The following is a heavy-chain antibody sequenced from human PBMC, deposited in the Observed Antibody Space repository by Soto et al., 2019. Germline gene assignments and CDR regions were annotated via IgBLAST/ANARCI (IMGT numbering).Heavy chain of an antibody. CDR3: AKDAREGGRGYYFDY. Sequence: GGSLRLSCAASGFTFDDYAMHWVRQAPGKGLEWVSLISADGGSTYYAESVKGRFTISRDNSKSSLYLQMNSLRTEATAVYYCAKDAREGGRGYYFDYWGQGTLVTVSS. J-gene: IGHJ4*02. CDR2: ISADGGST. CDR1: GFTFDDYA. D-gene: IGHD3-22*01. V-gene: IGHV3-43*02.